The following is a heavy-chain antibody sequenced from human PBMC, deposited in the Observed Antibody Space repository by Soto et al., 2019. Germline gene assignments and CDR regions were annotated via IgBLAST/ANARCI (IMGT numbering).Heavy chain of an antibody. CDR3: ARETTVTMAYYFDY. CDR2: IIPIFGTA. V-gene: IGHV1-69*12. D-gene: IGHD4-17*01. CDR1: GGTFSSYA. Sequence: QVQLVQSGAEVKKPGSSVKVSCKASGGTFSSYAISWVRQAPGQGLEWMGGIIPIFGTANYAQKFQGRVTMTADESTSTAYMELSSLRSEDTAVYYCARETTVTMAYYFDYWGQGTLVTVSS. J-gene: IGHJ4*02.